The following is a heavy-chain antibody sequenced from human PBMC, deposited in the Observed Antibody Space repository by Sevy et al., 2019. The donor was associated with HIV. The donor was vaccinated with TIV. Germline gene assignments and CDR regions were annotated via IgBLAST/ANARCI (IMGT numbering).Heavy chain of an antibody. CDR3: ARDPYCYDSSGYYAYQYFQH. CDR2: INPNSGGT. J-gene: IGHJ1*01. CDR1: GYTFTGYY. D-gene: IGHD3-22*01. Sequence: ASVKVSCKASGYTFTGYYMHWVRQAPGQGLEWMGWINPNSGGTNYAQKFQGRVTMTRDTSISTAYMELSRLRSDDTAVYYGARDPYCYDSSGYYAYQYFQHWGQGTLVTVSS. V-gene: IGHV1-2*02.